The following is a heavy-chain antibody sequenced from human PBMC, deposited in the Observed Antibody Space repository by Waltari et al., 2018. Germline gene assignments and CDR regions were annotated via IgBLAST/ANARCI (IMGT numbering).Heavy chain of an antibody. CDR3: ARLDSRSGSYYFDY. CDR2: IYYSGGT. Sequence: QLQLQESGPGLVKPSETLSLTCTVSGGSISSSNYYWGWIRQPPGKGLEWIGNIYYSGGTNYNPSLKSRGTIYIDTSKNQFSLKLSSVTAADTAVYFCARLDSRSGSYYFDYWGQGTLVTVSS. CDR1: GGSISSSNYY. D-gene: IGHD1-26*01. V-gene: IGHV4-39*01. J-gene: IGHJ4*02.